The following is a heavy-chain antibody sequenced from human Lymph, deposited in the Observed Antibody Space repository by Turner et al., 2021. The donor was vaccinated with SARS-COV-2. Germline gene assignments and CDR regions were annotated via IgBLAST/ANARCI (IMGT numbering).Heavy chain of an antibody. CDR1: GFTFSTYA. Sequence: QVQLVESGGGVVQPGTSLRPSCAASGFTFSTYAMHWVRQAPGKGLEWVALISYDGSNKYYADSVKGRFTISRDNSKKTLYLQMNSLRAEDTAVYYCARDFGGGMDVWGQGTTVTVSS. CDR2: ISYDGSNK. D-gene: IGHD3-16*01. V-gene: IGHV3-30-3*01. CDR3: ARDFGGGMDV. J-gene: IGHJ6*02.